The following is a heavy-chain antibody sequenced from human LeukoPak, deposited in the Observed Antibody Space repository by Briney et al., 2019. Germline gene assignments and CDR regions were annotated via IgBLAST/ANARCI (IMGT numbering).Heavy chain of an antibody. CDR3: ARVCFYGSGSYSRFLLSLDY. CDR1: GGSFSGYY. V-gene: IGHV4-34*01. Sequence: SETLSLTCAVYGGSFSGYYWSWIRQPPGKGLEWIGEINHSGSTNYNPSLKSRVTISVDTSKNQFSLKLSSVTAGDTAVYYCARVCFYGSGSYSRFLLSLDYWGQGTLVTVSS. J-gene: IGHJ4*02. D-gene: IGHD3-10*01. CDR2: INHSGST.